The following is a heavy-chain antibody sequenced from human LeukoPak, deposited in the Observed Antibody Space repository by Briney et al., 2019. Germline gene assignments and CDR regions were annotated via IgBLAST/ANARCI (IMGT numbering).Heavy chain of an antibody. CDR1: GFTFSSYA. CDR3: TKDRLTGYSFGYSCFDY. Sequence: PGGSLRLSCAASGFTFSSYAMTWVRQAPGKGLEWVSTISGSGGSTYYADSVKGRFTISRDNSKNTLYLQMNSLRAEDTAVYYCTKDRLTGYSFGYSCFDYSGQGTLVTVSS. CDR2: ISGSGGST. J-gene: IGHJ4*02. D-gene: IGHD5-18*01. V-gene: IGHV3-23*01.